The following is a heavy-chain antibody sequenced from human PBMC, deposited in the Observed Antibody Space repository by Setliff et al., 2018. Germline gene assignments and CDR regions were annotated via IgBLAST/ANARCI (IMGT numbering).Heavy chain of an antibody. V-gene: IGHV4-59*01. CDR3: ARYRRDGYNYCLDY. CDR1: GGSIRRDY. CDR2: VYYDGST. Sequence: SATLSLTCTVSGGSIRRDYWSWIRQPPGEQLQWIGYVYYDGSTNYNPSLRSRVTMSIDTSNNQFSLWLNSVTAADTAVYYCARYRRDGYNYCLDYWGQGMLVTVSS. D-gene: IGHD5-12*01. J-gene: IGHJ4*01.